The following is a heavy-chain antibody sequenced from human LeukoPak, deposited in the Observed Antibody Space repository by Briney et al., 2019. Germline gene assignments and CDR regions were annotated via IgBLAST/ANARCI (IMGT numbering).Heavy chain of an antibody. CDR1: GYTFTGYY. Sequence: ASVKVSCKASGYTFTGYYMHWVRQAPGQGLEWMGRINPNSGGTNYAQKFQGRVTVTRDTSISTAYMELSRLRSDDTAVYYCARLPNYYDSSGYLDNWFDPWGQGTLVTVSS. J-gene: IGHJ5*02. CDR2: INPNSGGT. V-gene: IGHV1-2*06. CDR3: ARLPNYYDSSGYLDNWFDP. D-gene: IGHD3-22*01.